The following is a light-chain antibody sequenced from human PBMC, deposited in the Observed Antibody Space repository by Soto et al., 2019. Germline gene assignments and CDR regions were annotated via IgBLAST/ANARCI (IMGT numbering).Light chain of an antibody. Sequence: QSALTQPASVSGSPGQSITISCTGTSSDVGVYNYVSWFQQHPGKAPKLMIYEVSNRPSGVSNRFSGSKSGNTASLTISGLQTEDEADYYCSSYTSSGSLYVFGTGTKVTVL. CDR1: SSDVGVYNY. CDR3: SSYTSSGSLYV. J-gene: IGLJ1*01. CDR2: EVS. V-gene: IGLV2-14*01.